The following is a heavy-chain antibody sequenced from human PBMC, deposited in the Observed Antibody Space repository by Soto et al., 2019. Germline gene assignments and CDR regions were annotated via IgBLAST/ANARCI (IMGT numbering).Heavy chain of an antibody. CDR3: ARPRIAVAGTLMCAFDI. D-gene: IGHD6-19*01. CDR2: ISSSSSYI. J-gene: IGHJ3*02. Sequence: EVQLVESGGGLVKPGGSLRLSCAASGFTFSSYSMNWVHQAPGKGLEWVSSISSSSSYIYYADSVKGRFTISRDNAKNSLYLQMNSLRAEDTAVYYCARPRIAVAGTLMCAFDIWGQGTMVTVSS. CDR1: GFTFSSYS. V-gene: IGHV3-21*01.